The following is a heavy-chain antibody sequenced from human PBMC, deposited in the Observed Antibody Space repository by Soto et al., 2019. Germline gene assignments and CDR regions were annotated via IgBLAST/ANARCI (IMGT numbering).Heavy chain of an antibody. CDR3: ATPRPPTMVRGVIRSFDY. D-gene: IGHD3-10*01. CDR1: GFTFSSYA. Sequence: GGSLRLSCAASGFTFSSYAMSWVRQAPGKGLEWVSAISGSGGSKYYADSVKGRFTISRDNSKNTLYLQMNSLRAEDTAVYYCATPRPPTMVRGVIRSFDYWGRGTLVTVSS. CDR2: ISGSGGSK. V-gene: IGHV3-23*01. J-gene: IGHJ4*02.